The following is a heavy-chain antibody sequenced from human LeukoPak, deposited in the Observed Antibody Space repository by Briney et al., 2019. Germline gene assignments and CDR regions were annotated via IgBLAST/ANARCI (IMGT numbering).Heavy chain of an antibody. V-gene: IGHV1-18*01. CDR2: ISAYNGNT. CDR1: GYTFTSYG. J-gene: IGHJ5*02. CDR3: ARVDIYIAAAGPRANWFDP. D-gene: IGHD6-13*01. Sequence: ASVKVSCKASGYTFTSYGISWVRQAPGQGLEWMGWISAYNGNTNYAQKLQGRVTMTTDTSTSTAYMELRSLRSDDTAVYYCARVDIYIAAAGPRANWFDPWGQGTLVTVSS.